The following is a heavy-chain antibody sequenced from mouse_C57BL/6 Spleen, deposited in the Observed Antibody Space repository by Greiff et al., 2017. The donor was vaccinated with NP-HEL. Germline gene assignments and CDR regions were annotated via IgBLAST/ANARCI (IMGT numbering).Heavy chain of an antibody. J-gene: IGHJ4*01. CDR2: INPSTGGT. V-gene: IGHV1-42*01. CDR1: GYSFTGYY. CDR3: ARWDYSLGAMDY. D-gene: IGHD1-1*01. Sequence: EVKLVESGPELVKPGASVKISCKASGYSFTGYYMNWVKQSPEKSLEWIGEINPSTGGTTYNQKFKAKATLTVDKSSSTAYMQLKSLTSEDSAVYYCARWDYSLGAMDYWGQGTSVTVSS.